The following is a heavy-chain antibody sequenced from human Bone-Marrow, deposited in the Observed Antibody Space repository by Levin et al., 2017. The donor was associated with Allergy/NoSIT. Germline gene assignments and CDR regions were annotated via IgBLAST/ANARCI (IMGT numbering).Heavy chain of an antibody. D-gene: IGHD3-16*01. V-gene: IGHV3-53*01. J-gene: IGHJ4*02. CDR3: AGSWTLGDFDY. Sequence: GESLKISCAASGLIVRDNYMTWVRQAPGKGLEWVSTLYSGGGAYYADAVKGRFTIPRDNSKNTLFLQMNSLRAEDTAVYYRAGSWTLGDFDYWGQGSLVTVSS. CDR1: GLIVRDNY. CDR2: LYSGGGA.